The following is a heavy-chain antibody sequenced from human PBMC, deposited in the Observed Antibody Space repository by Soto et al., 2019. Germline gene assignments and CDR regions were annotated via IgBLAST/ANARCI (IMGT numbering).Heavy chain of an antibody. CDR2: IIAIFGTA. V-gene: IGHV1-69*13. Sequence: SVKVYCKASGGTFSSYAISWVRQAPGQGLEWMGGIIAIFGTANYAQKLQGRVTITADESTSTAYMELSSLRSEDTAVYYCARSYDFWSGTFDYWGQGTLVTVSS. CDR1: GGTFSSYA. CDR3: ARSYDFWSGTFDY. D-gene: IGHD3-3*01. J-gene: IGHJ4*02.